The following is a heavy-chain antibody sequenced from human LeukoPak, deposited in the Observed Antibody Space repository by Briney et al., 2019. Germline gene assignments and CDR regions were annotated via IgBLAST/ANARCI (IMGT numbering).Heavy chain of an antibody. J-gene: IGHJ4*02. CDR1: GFTFSSYA. CDR2: ISYDGSNK. CDR3: ARDGSGSYYVSYFDY. V-gene: IGHV3-30-3*01. D-gene: IGHD1-26*01. Sequence: GGSLRLSCAASGFTFSSYAMHWVRQAPGKGLEWVAVISYDGSNKYYADSVKGRFTIFRDNSKNTLYLQMNSLRAEDTAVYYCARDGSGSYYVSYFDYWGQGTLVTVSS.